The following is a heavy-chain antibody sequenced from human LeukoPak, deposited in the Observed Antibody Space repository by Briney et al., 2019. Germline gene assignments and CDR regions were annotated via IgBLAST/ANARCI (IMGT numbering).Heavy chain of an antibody. Sequence: GGSLSLSCAASGFTLSSYSMNWVRQAPGKGLEWVSSISSSSSYIYYADSVKGRFTISRDNAKNSLYLQMNSLRAEDTAVYYCARAYYDFWIGSGLLNYYYMDVWGKGTTVTVSS. V-gene: IGHV3-21*01. J-gene: IGHJ6*03. D-gene: IGHD3-3*01. CDR3: ARAYYDFWIGSGLLNYYYMDV. CDR1: GFTLSSYS. CDR2: ISSSSSYI.